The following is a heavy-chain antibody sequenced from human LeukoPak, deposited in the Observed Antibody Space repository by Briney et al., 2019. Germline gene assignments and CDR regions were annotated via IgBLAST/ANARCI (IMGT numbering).Heavy chain of an antibody. D-gene: IGHD3-22*01. Sequence: SETLSLTCTASGGSISHNNWWTWVRQPPGKGLEWIGEIHPDGNTNYNPSLKSRVTMSLDKSKNQFSLNLSSVIAADTAVYYCATYYDSSGYKFDYWGQGNLVTVSS. CDR1: GGSISHNNW. CDR2: IHPDGNT. V-gene: IGHV4-4*02. CDR3: ATYYDSSGYKFDY. J-gene: IGHJ4*02.